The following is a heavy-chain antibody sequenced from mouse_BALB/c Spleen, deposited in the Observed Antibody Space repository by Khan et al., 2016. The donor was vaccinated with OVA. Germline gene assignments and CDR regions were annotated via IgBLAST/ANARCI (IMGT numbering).Heavy chain of an antibody. CDR3: SYGGTTVDAYWCCDV. D-gene: IGHD1-1*01. V-gene: IGHV3-1*02. CDR2: IYYSGNT. Sequence: EVQLVEPGPDLVKPSQSLSLTCTVTGYSITSGYSWHWIRQFPGNKLDWMGYIYYSGNTNYNPSLKSRISITRDTSKNQFFLQLISMTTEDTTTCSWSYGGTTVDAYWCCDVWGAGTTLTVSS. CDR1: GYSITSGYS. J-gene: IGHJ1*01.